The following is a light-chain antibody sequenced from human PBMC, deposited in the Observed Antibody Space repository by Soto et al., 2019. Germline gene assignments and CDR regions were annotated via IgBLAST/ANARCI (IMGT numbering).Light chain of an antibody. Sequence: QSALTQPRSVSGSPGHSVTISCFGTSSDIGSYNAVSWYQQHPGKAPKLIIFDVFERPSGVPDRFSGSKSGNSASLPISGLQAEDESDYYCSSFAPSYRVIFGGGTKLTVL. V-gene: IGLV2-11*01. CDR3: SSFAPSYRVI. CDR1: SSDIGSYNA. J-gene: IGLJ2*01. CDR2: DVF.